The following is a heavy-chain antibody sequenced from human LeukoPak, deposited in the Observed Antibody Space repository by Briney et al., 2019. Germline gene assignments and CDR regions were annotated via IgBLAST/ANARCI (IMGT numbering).Heavy chain of an antibody. D-gene: IGHD1-26*01. J-gene: IGHJ4*02. CDR2: IGTAGDT. Sequence: GGSLRLSCAASGFTLSNYAMHWVRQATGKGLEWVSAIGTAGDTFYPGSVKGRFTISRENAKNSFYLQMNSLRADGTAVYYCARQMTPHGNFDYWGQGTLVTVSS. CDR3: ARQMTPHGNFDY. CDR1: GFTLSNYA. V-gene: IGHV3-13*01.